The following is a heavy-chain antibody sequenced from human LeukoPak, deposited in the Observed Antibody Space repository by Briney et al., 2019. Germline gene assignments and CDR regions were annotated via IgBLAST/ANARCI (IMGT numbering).Heavy chain of an antibody. CDR1: GGSFSGYY. V-gene: IGHV4-34*01. Sequence: SETLSLTCAVYGGSFSGYYWSWIRQPPGKGLEWIGEINHSGSTNYNPSLKSRVTISVDTSKNQFSLKLSSVTAADTAVYYCARGPGDPTGAFDIWGQGTMVTVSS. CDR3: ARGPGDPTGAFDI. CDR2: INHSGST. J-gene: IGHJ3*02.